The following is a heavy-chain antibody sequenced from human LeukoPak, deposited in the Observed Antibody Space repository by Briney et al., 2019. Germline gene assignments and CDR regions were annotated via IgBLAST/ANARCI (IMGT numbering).Heavy chain of an antibody. D-gene: IGHD1-7*01. CDR2: IITIFGTA. CDR3: AREDPYNWNWVLGY. CDR1: GGTFISYA. V-gene: IGHV1-69*05. J-gene: IGHJ4*02. Sequence: SVKVSCKASGGTFISYAISWVRQAPGQGGEWVGRIITIFGTANYAKKFKGRVTITTDESTSTAYMELSSLRSEDTAVYYCAREDPYNWNWVLGYWGQGTLVTVSS.